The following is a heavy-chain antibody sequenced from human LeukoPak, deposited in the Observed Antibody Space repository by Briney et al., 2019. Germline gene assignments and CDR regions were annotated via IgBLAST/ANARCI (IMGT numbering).Heavy chain of an antibody. CDR3: AKAAEMATIFWFDP. Sequence: GGSLRLSCAASGFTFSSYSMNWVRQAPGKGLEWVSSISSSSSYIYYADSVKGRFTISRDNAKNSLYLKMNSLRAEDTAVYYCAKAAEMATIFWFDPWGQGTLVTVSA. CDR1: GFTFSSYS. CDR2: ISSSSSYI. J-gene: IGHJ5*02. D-gene: IGHD5-24*01. V-gene: IGHV3-21*04.